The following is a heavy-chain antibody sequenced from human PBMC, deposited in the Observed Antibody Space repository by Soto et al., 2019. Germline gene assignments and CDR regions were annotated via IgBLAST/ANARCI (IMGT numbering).Heavy chain of an antibody. CDR1: GGSISSSNW. V-gene: IGHV4-4*02. J-gene: IGHJ4*02. CDR2: IYHSGST. Sequence: LSLTCAVSGGSISSSNWWSWVRQPPGKGLEWIGEIYHSGSTNYSPSLKSRVTISVDKSKNQFSLKLSSVTAADTAVYYCARVDGYNYYFDYWGQGTLVTVSS. D-gene: IGHD5-12*01. CDR3: ARVDGYNYYFDY.